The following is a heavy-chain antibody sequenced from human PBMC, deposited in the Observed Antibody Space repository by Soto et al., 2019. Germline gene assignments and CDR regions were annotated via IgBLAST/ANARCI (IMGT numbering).Heavy chain of an antibody. CDR3: AKDWGGLDADYYYGMDV. CDR2: ISYDGSNN. Sequence: PGGSLRLSCAASGSTFSNYGMHWVRQAPGKGLEWVALISYDGSNNYHADSVKGRFSISRDNSKSTLYLQMNSLRGEDTAVYYCAKDWGGLDADYYYGMDVWGQGTTVTVSS. CDR1: GSTFSNYG. V-gene: IGHV3-30*18. J-gene: IGHJ6*02. D-gene: IGHD3-10*01.